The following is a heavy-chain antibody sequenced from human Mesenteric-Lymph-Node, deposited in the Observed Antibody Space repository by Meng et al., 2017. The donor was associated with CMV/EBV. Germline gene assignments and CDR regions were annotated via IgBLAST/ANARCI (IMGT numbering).Heavy chain of an antibody. V-gene: IGHV3-21*05. CDR2: ISSSSSYI. CDR1: GFTFSSYE. J-gene: IGHJ6*02. CDR3: ARDLSPTDYYYGMDV. Sequence: GGSLRLSCAASGFTFSSYEMNWVRQAPGKGLEWVSYISSSSSYIYYADSVKGRFTIPRDNAKNSLYLQMNSLRAEDTAVYYCARDLSPTDYYYGMDVWGQGTTVTVSS.